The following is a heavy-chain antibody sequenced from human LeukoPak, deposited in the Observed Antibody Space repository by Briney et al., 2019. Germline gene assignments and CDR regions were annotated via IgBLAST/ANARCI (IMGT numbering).Heavy chain of an antibody. Sequence: SETLSLTCTVSGGSLSSYYWSWVRQPPGKGLEWIGYVHYSGSTKYNPSLKSRVTISVDTSKNQFSLKLSSVTAADTAVYYCARGRTGSYFAADYWGQGTLVTVSS. D-gene: IGHD1-26*01. CDR2: VHYSGST. J-gene: IGHJ4*02. V-gene: IGHV4-59*01. CDR3: ARGRTGSYFAADY. CDR1: GGSLSSYY.